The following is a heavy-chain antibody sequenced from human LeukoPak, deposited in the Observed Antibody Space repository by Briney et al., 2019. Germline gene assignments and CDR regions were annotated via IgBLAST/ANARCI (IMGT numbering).Heavy chain of an antibody. CDR1: GGSISSSSYH. V-gene: IGHV4-39*01. CDR3: ARAAYCGGDCYLFDY. D-gene: IGHD2-21*02. Sequence: PSETLSLTCTVSGGSISSSSYHWGWIRQPPGKGLEWIGSIYYSGSTYYNSSLKSRVTISVDTSKNQFSLKLSSLTAADTAVYYCARAAYCGGDCYLFDYWGQGTLVTVFS. CDR2: IYYSGST. J-gene: IGHJ4*02.